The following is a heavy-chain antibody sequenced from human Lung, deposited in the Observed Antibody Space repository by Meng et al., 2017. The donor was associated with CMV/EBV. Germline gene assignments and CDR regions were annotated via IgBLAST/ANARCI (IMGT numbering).Heavy chain of an antibody. CDR3: ARGTVTSRVIVPPFGITIVDGMDV. J-gene: IGHJ6*02. D-gene: IGHD3-9*01. CDR1: GGXFSGYF. CDR2: INHSGST. V-gene: IGHV4-34*01. Sequence: SXTXSLXCAVYGGXFSGYFWSWIRQPPGKGLEWIGEINHSGSTNYNPSLKSRVTISVDTSKNQFFLKLSSVTAADTAVYYCARGTVTSRVIVPPFGITIVDGMDVWXQGTXVTVSS.